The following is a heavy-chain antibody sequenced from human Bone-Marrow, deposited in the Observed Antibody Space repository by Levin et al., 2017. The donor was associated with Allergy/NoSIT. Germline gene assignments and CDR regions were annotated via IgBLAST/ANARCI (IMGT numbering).Heavy chain of an antibody. CDR2: ISYDGSNK. D-gene: IGHD6-6*01. CDR3: ARDAGTNSSSSFALDY. CDR1: GFTFSSYA. V-gene: IGHV3-30-3*01. Sequence: GGSLRLSCAASGFTFSSYAMHWVRQAPGKGLEWVAVISYDGSNKYYADSVKGRFTISRDNSKNTLYLQMNSLRAEDTAVYYCARDAGTNSSSSFALDYWGQGTLVTVSS. J-gene: IGHJ4*02.